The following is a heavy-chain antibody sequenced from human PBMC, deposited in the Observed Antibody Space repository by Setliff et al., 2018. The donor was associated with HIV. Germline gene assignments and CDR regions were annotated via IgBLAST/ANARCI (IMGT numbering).Heavy chain of an antibody. CDR3: ARLMKTYYYDTSGYYAPWGNFDH. D-gene: IGHD3-22*01. Sequence: SGPTLVNPPETLTLTCTFSGFSLSTYGVGVGWIRQPPGKALEWLAHIFSDDEKSYSTSLKSRLTISKDTSKSQVVLTMTNLDPVDTATYYCARLMKTYYYDTSGYYAPWGNFDHWGQGTLVTVS. CDR1: GFSLSTYGVG. V-gene: IGHV2-26*01. CDR2: IFSDDEK. J-gene: IGHJ4*02.